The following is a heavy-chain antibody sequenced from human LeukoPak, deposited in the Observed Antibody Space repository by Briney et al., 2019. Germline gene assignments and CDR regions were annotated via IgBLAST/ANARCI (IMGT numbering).Heavy chain of an antibody. Sequence: GASVKVSCKVSGYTLTELSMHWVRQAPGKGLEWMGGFGPEDGETIYAQKFQGRVTMTEDTSTDTAYMELSSLRSEDTAVYYCATRDSARYYFDYWGQGTLVTVSS. J-gene: IGHJ4*02. D-gene: IGHD2-21*02. CDR3: ATRDSARYYFDY. CDR2: FGPEDGET. CDR1: GYTLTELS. V-gene: IGHV1-24*01.